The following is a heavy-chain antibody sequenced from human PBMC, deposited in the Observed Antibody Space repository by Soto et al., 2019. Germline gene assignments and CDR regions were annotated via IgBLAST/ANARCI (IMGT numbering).Heavy chain of an antibody. J-gene: IGHJ4*02. CDR2: IYYSGST. Sequence: QVQLQESGPGLVKPSQTLSLTCTVSGGSISSGGYYWSWIRQHPGKGLEWIGYIYYSGSTYYNPSLKSRVTISVDTSKNQFSLKLSSVTAADTAVYYCARRSLWFGELSGAVWDYWGQGTLVTVSS. D-gene: IGHD3-10*01. CDR1: GGSISSGGYY. V-gene: IGHV4-31*03. CDR3: ARRSLWFGELSGAVWDY.